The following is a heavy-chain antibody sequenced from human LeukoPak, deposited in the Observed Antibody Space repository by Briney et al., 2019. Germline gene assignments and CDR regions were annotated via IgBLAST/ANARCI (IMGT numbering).Heavy chain of an antibody. CDR3: AMDRRALAGLAFED. Sequence: SQTLSLTCTVSDYSITSVYYWGWIRQPPGKGLGWIGSIYHSGTTNYTRSLRSRVTMSLDKSNNQSSLKLGSVTAADTVVYYCAMDRRALAGLAFEDWGPGPLVTV. D-gene: IGHD6-19*01. CDR2: IYHSGTT. CDR1: DYSITSVYY. V-gene: IGHV4-38-2*02. J-gene: IGHJ4*02.